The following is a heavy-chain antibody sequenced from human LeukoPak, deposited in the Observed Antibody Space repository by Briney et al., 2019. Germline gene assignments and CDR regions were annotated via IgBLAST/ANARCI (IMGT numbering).Heavy chain of an antibody. Sequence: GASVKVSCKASGGTFSSYAISWVRQAPGQGLEWMGGIIPIFGTANYAQKFQGRVTITADKSTSTAYKELSSLRSEDTAVYYCARGTGDSYGAPYYYYYMDVWGKGTTVTVSS. J-gene: IGHJ6*03. CDR1: GGTFSSYA. D-gene: IGHD5-18*01. V-gene: IGHV1-69*06. CDR2: IIPIFGTA. CDR3: ARGTGDSYGAPYYYYYMDV.